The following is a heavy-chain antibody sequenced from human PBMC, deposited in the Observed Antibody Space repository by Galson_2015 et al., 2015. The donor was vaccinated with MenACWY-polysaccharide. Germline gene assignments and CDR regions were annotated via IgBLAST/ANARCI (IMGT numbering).Heavy chain of an antibody. V-gene: IGHV3-69-1*01. D-gene: IGHD6-13*01. Sequence: SLRLSCAASGFTFSNHHMNWVRQAPGKGLEWASYISSSSTIYYADSVKGRFTISRDNAKNSLCLQMNSLRAEDTAVYYCARVRIASHSFDYWGQGTLVTVSS. CDR1: GFTFSNHH. CDR2: ISSSSTI. CDR3: ARVRIASHSFDY. J-gene: IGHJ4*02.